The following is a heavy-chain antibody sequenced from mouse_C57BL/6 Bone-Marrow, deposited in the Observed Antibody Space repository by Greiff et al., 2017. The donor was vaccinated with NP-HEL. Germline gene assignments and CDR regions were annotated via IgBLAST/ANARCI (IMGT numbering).Heavy chain of an antibody. CDR3: ARSGDCYPYYFDY. J-gene: IGHJ2*01. CDR1: GYTFTNYW. Sequence: QVQLQQSGAELVRPGTSVKMSCTASGYTFTNYWIGWAKQRPGHGLEWIGDIYPGGGYTNYNEKFKGKATLTADKSSSTAYMQFSSLTSEDAAIYYCARSGDCYPYYFDYWGQGTTLTVSS. V-gene: IGHV1-63*01. D-gene: IGHD2-3*01. CDR2: IYPGGGYT.